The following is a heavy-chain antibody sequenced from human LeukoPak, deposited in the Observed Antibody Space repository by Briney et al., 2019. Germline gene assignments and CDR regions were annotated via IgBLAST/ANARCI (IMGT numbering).Heavy chain of an antibody. Sequence: PGGSLRHSCAASGFTVSSNYMSWVRQAPGRGLEWVSVIYSGGSTDYADSVKGRFTISRDNSKNTLYLQMNSLRAEDTAVYYCARDFYYDHAFDSWGQGTMVTVSS. CDR1: GFTVSSNY. CDR3: ARDFYYDHAFDS. V-gene: IGHV3-53*01. J-gene: IGHJ3*02. D-gene: IGHD3-22*01. CDR2: IYSGGST.